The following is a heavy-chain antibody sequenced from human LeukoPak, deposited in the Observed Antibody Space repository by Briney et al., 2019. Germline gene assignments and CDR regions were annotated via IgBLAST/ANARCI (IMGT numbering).Heavy chain of an antibody. V-gene: IGHV1-46*01. CDR3: ARDGEPHYYDSSGKHIDY. CDR2: INPSGGST. J-gene: IGHJ4*02. CDR1: GYTFTGYY. D-gene: IGHD3-22*01. Sequence: GASVKVSCKASGYTFTGYYMHWVRQAPGQGLEWMGWINPSGGSTSYAQKFQGRVTMTRDTSTSTVYMELSSLRSEDTAVYYCARDGEPHYYDSSGKHIDYWGQGTLVTVSS.